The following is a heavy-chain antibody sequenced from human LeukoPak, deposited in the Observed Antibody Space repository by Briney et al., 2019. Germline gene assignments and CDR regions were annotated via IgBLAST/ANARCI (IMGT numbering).Heavy chain of an antibody. J-gene: IGHJ4*02. D-gene: IGHD3-16*01. CDR2: ITGMGGST. CDR3: AKGGKLGLDY. V-gene: IGHV3-23*01. Sequence: GRSLRLSYAPSGFTFSSYAMTWVRQAPGKGLEWVSGITGMGGSTTYADSVKGQFTISRDNSKNTLYRQMNSLRAEDTAVYYCAKGGKLGLDYWGQGTLVTVSS. CDR1: GFTFSSYA.